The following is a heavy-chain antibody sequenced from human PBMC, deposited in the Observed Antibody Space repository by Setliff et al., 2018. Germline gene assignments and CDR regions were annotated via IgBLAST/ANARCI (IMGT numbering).Heavy chain of an antibody. D-gene: IGHD5-18*01. CDR3: ARDPDTSSKVDV. CDR1: GFTFSSYS. Sequence: PGGSLRLSCAASGFTFSSYSMNWVRQAPGKGLEWVSSISSSSSYIYYADSVKGRFTISRDNAENSLYLQMNSLNADDTAVYYCARDPDTSSKVDVWGRGTLVTVSS. CDR2: ISSSSSYI. V-gene: IGHV3-21*04. J-gene: IGHJ2*01.